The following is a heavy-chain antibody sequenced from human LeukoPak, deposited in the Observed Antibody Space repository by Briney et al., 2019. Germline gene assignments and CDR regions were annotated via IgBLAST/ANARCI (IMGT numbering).Heavy chain of an antibody. CDR3: ARAAFSIADEVNWFDP. CDR1: GGSISSYY. V-gene: IGHV4-59*01. Sequence: SETLSLTCTVSGGSISSYYWSWIRQPPGKGLEWIGYIYYSGSTNYNPSLKSRVPISVDTSKNQFSLKLSSVTAADTAVYYCARAAFSIADEVNWFDPWGQGTLVTVSS. J-gene: IGHJ5*02. D-gene: IGHD6-6*01. CDR2: IYYSGST.